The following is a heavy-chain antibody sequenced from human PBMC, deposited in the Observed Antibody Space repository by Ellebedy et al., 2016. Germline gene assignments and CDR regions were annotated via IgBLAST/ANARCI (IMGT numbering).Heavy chain of an antibody. CDR1: GFTFNDYA. J-gene: IGHJ4*02. D-gene: IGHD4/OR15-4a*01. CDR2: ISWDSAVI. CDR3: AKGTMDYFYH. V-gene: IGHV3-9*01. Sequence: GGSLRLSXAGSGFTFNDYALHWVRQAPGKGLEWVSGISWDSAVIGYGGSVKGRFTISKDSAKNYLYLQMNSQRPEDTAFYYCAKGTMDYFYHWGQGTLVTVSS.